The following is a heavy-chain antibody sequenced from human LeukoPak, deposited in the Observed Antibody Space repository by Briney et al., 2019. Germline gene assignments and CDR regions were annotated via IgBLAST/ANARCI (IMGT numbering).Heavy chain of an antibody. Sequence: KAGGSLRLSCAASGFTFSSYAMSWVRQAPGKGLEWVSSISSSSSYIYYADSVKGRFTISRDNAKNSLYLQMNSLRAEDTAVYYCARDQPDPDTAMVDLTNFDYWGQGTLVTVSS. D-gene: IGHD5-18*01. CDR3: ARDQPDPDTAMVDLTNFDY. J-gene: IGHJ4*02. V-gene: IGHV3-21*01. CDR1: GFTFSSYA. CDR2: ISSSSSYI.